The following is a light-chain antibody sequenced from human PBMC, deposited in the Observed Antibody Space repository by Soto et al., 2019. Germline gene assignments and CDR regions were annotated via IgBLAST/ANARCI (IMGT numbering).Light chain of an antibody. Sequence: EVVLTPSPATLSLSPVDRATLSCRASQSVSSHFAWYQQKSGQAPRLLIYDASKRATGIPARFSGSGSGTDFTLTISSLEPEDFAVYYCQQRSNWPTFGQGTRLEIK. V-gene: IGKV3-11*01. CDR1: QSVSSH. J-gene: IGKJ5*01. CDR2: DAS. CDR3: QQRSNWPT.